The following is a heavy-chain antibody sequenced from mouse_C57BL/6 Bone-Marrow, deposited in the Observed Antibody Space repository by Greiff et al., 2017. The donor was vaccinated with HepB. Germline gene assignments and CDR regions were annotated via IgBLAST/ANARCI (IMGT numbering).Heavy chain of an antibody. CDR1: GFTFSSYG. V-gene: IGHV5-6*01. CDR2: ISSGGSYT. CDR3: ARHDDGYSFAY. Sequence: EVQRVESGGDLVKPGGSLKLSCAASGFTFSSYGMSWVRQTPDKRLEWVATISSGGSYTYYPDSVKGRFTISRDNAKNTLYLQMSSLKSEDTAMYYCARHDDGYSFAYWGQGTLVTVSA. J-gene: IGHJ3*01. D-gene: IGHD2-3*01.